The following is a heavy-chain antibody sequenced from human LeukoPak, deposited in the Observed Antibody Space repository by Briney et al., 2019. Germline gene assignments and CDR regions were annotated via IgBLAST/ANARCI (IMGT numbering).Heavy chain of an antibody. CDR3: ARGRYYDFWSGPSPLDY. CDR2: IYSGGST. Sequence: GGSLRLSCAASGFTFSSYAMSWVRQAPGKGLEWVSVIYSGGSTYYADSVKGRFTISRDNSKNTLYLQMNSLRAEDTAVYYCARGRYYDFWSGPSPLDYWGQGTLVTVSS. D-gene: IGHD3-3*01. CDR1: GFTFSSYA. J-gene: IGHJ4*02. V-gene: IGHV3-66*01.